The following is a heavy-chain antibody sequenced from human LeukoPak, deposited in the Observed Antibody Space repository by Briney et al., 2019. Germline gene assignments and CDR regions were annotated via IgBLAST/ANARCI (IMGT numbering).Heavy chain of an antibody. V-gene: IGHV1-2*02. CDR1: GYTFTGYY. D-gene: IGHD2-2*01. CDR2: INPNSGGT. Sequence: ASVTVSCKASGYTFTGYYMHWVRQAPGQGLEWMGWINPNSGGTNYAQKFQGRVTMTRDTSISTAYMELSRLRSDDTAVYYCARVRRYCSSTSCYYFDYWGQGTLVTVSS. CDR3: ARVRRYCSSTSCYYFDY. J-gene: IGHJ4*02.